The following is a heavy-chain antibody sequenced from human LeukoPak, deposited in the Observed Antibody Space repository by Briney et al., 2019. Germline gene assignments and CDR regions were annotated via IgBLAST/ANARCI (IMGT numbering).Heavy chain of an antibody. CDR2: IRYDGSNK. D-gene: IGHD1-26*01. Sequence: PGGSLRLSCAASGFTFSSYGMHWVRQAPGKGLEWVAFIRYDGSNKYYADSVKGRFTISRDNSKNTLYLQMNSLRAEDTAVYYCAKYAFHGSYYFQGAFDIWAQGTMVTVSS. J-gene: IGHJ3*02. CDR3: AKYAFHGSYYFQGAFDI. V-gene: IGHV3-30*02. CDR1: GFTFSSYG.